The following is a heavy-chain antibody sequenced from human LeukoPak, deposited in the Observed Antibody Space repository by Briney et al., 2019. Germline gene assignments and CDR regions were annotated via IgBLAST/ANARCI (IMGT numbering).Heavy chain of an antibody. V-gene: IGHV3-21*01. CDR3: ARGGYCSSTSCYNHNWFDP. J-gene: IGHJ5*02. D-gene: IGHD2-2*02. CDR2: ISSSSSYI. Sequence: GGSLRLSCAASGFTFSSYAMSWVRQAPGKGLEWVSSISSSSSYIYYADSVKGRFTISRDNAKNSLYLQMSSLRAEDTAVYYCARGGYCSSTSCYNHNWFDPWGQGTLVTVSS. CDR1: GFTFSSYA.